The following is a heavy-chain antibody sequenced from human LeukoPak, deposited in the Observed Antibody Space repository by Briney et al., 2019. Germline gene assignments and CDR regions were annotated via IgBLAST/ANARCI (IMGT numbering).Heavy chain of an antibody. CDR3: ARQGSAYYFDF. Sequence: SETLSLTCTVSGGSISSSSYYWGWIRQPPGKELQWIASVYYSERTNYSPSLKSRVTISVDTSEKQFSLQLNSVTAADTAVYYCARQGSAYYFDFWGQGLLVTVSS. CDR2: VYYSERT. D-gene: IGHD2-15*01. CDR1: GGSISSSSYY. J-gene: IGHJ4*02. V-gene: IGHV4-39*01.